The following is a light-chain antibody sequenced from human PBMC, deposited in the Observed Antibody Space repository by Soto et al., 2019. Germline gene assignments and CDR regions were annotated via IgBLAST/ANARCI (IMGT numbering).Light chain of an antibody. J-gene: IGKJ1*01. CDR3: QDYGSSRT. CDR1: QSVSSSY. Sequence: EVVLTQSPGTLSLSPGERATLSCRASQSVSSSYLAWYQRRPGQDPMLLIYGASSRATGIPDRFSGSGSETDFTLTISSLEPYDFAVYYCQDYGSSRTFGQGTKVEIK. CDR2: GAS. V-gene: IGKV3-20*01.